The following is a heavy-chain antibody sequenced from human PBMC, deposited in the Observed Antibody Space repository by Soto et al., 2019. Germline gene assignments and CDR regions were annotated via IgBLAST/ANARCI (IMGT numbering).Heavy chain of an antibody. J-gene: IGHJ6*02. CDR1: GGSISSGGYY. Sequence: PSETLSLTCTVSGGSISSGGYYWSWIRQHPGKGLEWIGYIYYSGSTYYNPPLKSRVTISVDTSKNQFSLKLSSVTAADTAVYYCARDFTDSSGPTLGMGVWGQGTTVTVSS. D-gene: IGHD6-19*01. CDR2: IYYSGST. CDR3: ARDFTDSSGPTLGMGV. V-gene: IGHV4-31*03.